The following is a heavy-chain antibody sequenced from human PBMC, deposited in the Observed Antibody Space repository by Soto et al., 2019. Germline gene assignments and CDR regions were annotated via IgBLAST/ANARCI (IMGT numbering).Heavy chain of an antibody. CDR1: GGTFSSYA. CDR2: IIPIFGTA. CDR3: ARLVGYCSSTSCEMYYYYYGMDV. V-gene: IGHV1-69*13. J-gene: IGHJ6*02. D-gene: IGHD2-2*01. Sequence: SVKVSCKASGGTFSSYAISWVRQAPGQGLEWMGGIIPIFGTANYAQKFQGRVTITADESTSTAYMELSSLRSEDTAVYYCARLVGYCSSTSCEMYYYYYGMDVWGQGTTVTVSS.